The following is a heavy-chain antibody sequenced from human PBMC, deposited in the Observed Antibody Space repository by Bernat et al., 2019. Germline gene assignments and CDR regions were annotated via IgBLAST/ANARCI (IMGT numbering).Heavy chain of an antibody. CDR2: IKEDGSVK. J-gene: IGHJ5*01. Sequence: EVQLVESGGGLVQPGGSLRLSCAASGFTFSNYWMNWVRQAPGKGLEWVANIKEDGSVKQYVDSVKGRFSIPRDNAKNSLYLQMNSLTAEDTAVYYCVPGYCGSDCYSVASWGQGTLVIVSS. V-gene: IGHV3-7*01. D-gene: IGHD2-21*02. CDR1: GFTFSNYW. CDR3: VPGYCGSDCYSVAS.